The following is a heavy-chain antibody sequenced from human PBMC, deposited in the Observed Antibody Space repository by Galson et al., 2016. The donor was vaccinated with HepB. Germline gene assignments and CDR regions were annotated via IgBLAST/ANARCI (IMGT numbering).Heavy chain of an antibody. CDR1: GGSISSGDYY. CDR3: ARTKIGRYSSHNWFDP. V-gene: IGHV4-30-4*08. D-gene: IGHD6-13*01. CDR2: IYYIGIT. Sequence: TLSLTCTVSGGSISSGDYYWSWIRQRPGKGLEWIGFIYYIGITYYNAYLKSRATISLDKTKNQFSLRLTSVTAADAAVYYCARTKIGRYSSHNWFDPWGQGTLVTVSS. J-gene: IGHJ5*02.